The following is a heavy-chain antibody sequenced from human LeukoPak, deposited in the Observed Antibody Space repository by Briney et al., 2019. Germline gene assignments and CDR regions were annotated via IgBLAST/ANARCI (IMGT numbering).Heavy chain of an antibody. Sequence: RGGSLRLSCAASGFTFSSYAMSWVRQAPGTGLEWVSAISGSGGSTYYADSVKGRFTISRDNSKNTLYLQMNSLRAEDTAVYYCARERATYYYGSGSYRSGADYWGQGTLVTVSS. J-gene: IGHJ4*02. V-gene: IGHV3-23*01. CDR2: ISGSGGST. CDR1: GFTFSSYA. D-gene: IGHD3-10*01. CDR3: ARERATYYYGSGSYRSGADY.